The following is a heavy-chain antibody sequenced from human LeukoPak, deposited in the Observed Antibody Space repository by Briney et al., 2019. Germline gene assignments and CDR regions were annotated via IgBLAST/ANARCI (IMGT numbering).Heavy chain of an antibody. CDR2: IYYSGST. Sequence: SETLSLTCTVSGGSISSSSYYWGWIRQPPGKGLEWIGSIYYSGSTYYNPSLKSRITISVDTSKNQFSLKLSSVTAADTAVYYCATTPLGYCSGGSCPDYWGQGTLVTVSS. D-gene: IGHD2-15*01. CDR3: ATTPLGYCSGGSCPDY. CDR1: GGSISSSSYY. V-gene: IGHV4-39*07. J-gene: IGHJ4*02.